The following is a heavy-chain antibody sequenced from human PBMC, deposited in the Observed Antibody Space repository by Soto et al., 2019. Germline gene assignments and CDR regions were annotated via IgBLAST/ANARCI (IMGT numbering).Heavy chain of an antibody. J-gene: IGHJ5*02. Sequence: SSETLSLTCTVSGGSISSYYWSWIRQPPGKGLEWIGYIYYSGSTNYNPSLKSRVTISVDTSKNQFSLKLSSVTAADTAVYYCARGPYSSSWYIGWFDPWGQGTLVTVSS. CDR2: IYYSGST. D-gene: IGHD6-13*01. CDR1: GGSISSYY. V-gene: IGHV4-59*01. CDR3: ARGPYSSSWYIGWFDP.